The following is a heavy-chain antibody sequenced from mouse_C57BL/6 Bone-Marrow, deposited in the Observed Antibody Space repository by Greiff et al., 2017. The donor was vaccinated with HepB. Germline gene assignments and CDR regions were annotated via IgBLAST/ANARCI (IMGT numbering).Heavy chain of an antibody. D-gene: IGHD1-1*01. J-gene: IGHJ3*01. Sequence: EVQVVESGGDLVKPGGSLKLSCAASGFTFSSYGMSWVRQTPDKRLEWVATISSGGSYTYYPDSVKGRFTISRDNAKNTLYLQMSSLKSEDTAMYYCARHGSSSAWFAYWGQGTLVTVSA. CDR1: GFTFSSYG. V-gene: IGHV5-6*01. CDR3: ARHGSSSAWFAY. CDR2: ISSGGSYT.